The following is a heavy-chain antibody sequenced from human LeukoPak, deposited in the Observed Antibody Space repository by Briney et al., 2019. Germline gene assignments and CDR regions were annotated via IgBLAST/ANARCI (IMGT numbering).Heavy chain of an antibody. D-gene: IGHD2-8*01. J-gene: IGHJ4*02. CDR2: ISVYNHNT. CDR1: GCTFPTSG. Sequence: ASVKVSCKASGCTFPTSGISWVRQAPGQGLEWMGWISVYNHNTNYAQKFQGRVTVTTDTSTRTAYMELRSLRSDDTAVYYCARTNLDCKNGVCYDYWGQGTLVTVSS. V-gene: IGHV1-18*01. CDR3: ARTNLDCKNGVCYDY.